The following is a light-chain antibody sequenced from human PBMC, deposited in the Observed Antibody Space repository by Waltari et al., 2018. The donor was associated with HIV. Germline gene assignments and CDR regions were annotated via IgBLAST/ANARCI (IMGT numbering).Light chain of an antibody. V-gene: IGLV1-44*01. J-gene: IGLJ2*01. CDR1: KSNVGGST. CDR2: GVD. CDR3: ATWDGSLNGVL. Sequence: QSVLTQPPSASGTPGRRVTISCSGSKSNVGGSTVSWFQHLPGTAPKLSGTAPNLLSFGVDRRPSGGPDRFSGSKSGTSASLAISGLQSEDEADYYCATWDGSLNGVLFGGGTKLTVL.